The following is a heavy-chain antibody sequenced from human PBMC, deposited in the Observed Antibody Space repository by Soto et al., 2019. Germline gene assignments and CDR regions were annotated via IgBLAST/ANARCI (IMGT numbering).Heavy chain of an antibody. Sequence: SEALSLTCAVSGVSISSGGCSWSWIRQPPGKCLEWIGYIYHSGSTYYNPSLKSRVTISVDRSKNQFSLKLSSVTAADTAVYYCARVSHPPVGDPTLDYWGQGTLVTV. CDR3: ARVSHPPVGDPTLDY. J-gene: IGHJ4*02. CDR2: IYHSGST. D-gene: IGHD2-21*02. CDR1: GVSISSGGCS. V-gene: IGHV4-30-2*01.